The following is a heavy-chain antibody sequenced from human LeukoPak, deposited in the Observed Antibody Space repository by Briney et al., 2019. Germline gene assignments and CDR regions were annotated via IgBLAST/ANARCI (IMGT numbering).Heavy chain of an antibody. D-gene: IGHD3-22*01. CDR3: TTAPKDSSGYYPYYYGMDV. V-gene: IGHV3-73*01. CDR2: IRSKANSYAT. CDR1: GFTFSGSA. Sequence: GGSLRLSCAASGFTFSGSAMHWVRQASGKGLEWVGRIRSKANSYATAYAASVKGRFTISRDDSKNTAYLQMNSLKTEDTAVYYCTTAPKDSSGYYPYYYGMDVWGQGTTVTVSS. J-gene: IGHJ6*02.